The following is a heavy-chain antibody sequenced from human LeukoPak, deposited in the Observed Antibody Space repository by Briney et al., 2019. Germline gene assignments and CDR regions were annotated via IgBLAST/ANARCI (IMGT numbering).Heavy chain of an antibody. D-gene: IGHD2-2*01. V-gene: IGHV3-7*03. J-gene: IGHJ3*02. CDR2: IKQDGSEK. CDR1: GFTFSSYW. Sequence: QSGGSLRLSCAASGFTFSSYWMSWVRQAPGKGLEWVANIKQDGSEKYYVDSVKGRFTISRDNAKNSLYLQMNSQRAEDMALYYCARRGYQLLLNAFDIWGQGTMVTVSS. CDR3: ARRGYQLLLNAFDI.